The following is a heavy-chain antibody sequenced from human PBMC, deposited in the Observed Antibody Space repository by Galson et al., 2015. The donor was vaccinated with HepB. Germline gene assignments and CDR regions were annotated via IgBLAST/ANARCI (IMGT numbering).Heavy chain of an antibody. CDR3: ARDQAYSYGNSGLDD. J-gene: IGHJ4*02. Sequence: SVKVSCKASGYTFTTYYIHWVRQAPGQGLEWMGIINPSGGGTTYAQKLQGRVSMTRDTSTSTVYMELSSLRSEDTAVYYCARDQAYSYGNSGLDDWGQGTLVTVSS. CDR2: INPSGGGT. CDR1: GYTFTTYY. D-gene: IGHD5-18*01. V-gene: IGHV1-46*04.